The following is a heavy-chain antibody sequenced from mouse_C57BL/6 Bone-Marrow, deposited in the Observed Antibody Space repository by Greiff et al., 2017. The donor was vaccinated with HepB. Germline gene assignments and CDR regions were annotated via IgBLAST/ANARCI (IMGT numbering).Heavy chain of an antibody. J-gene: IGHJ3*01. CDR1: GYASSSSW. CDR3: ASSYYDYDWFAY. D-gene: IGHD2-4*01. CDR2: FYPGDGDT. V-gene: IGHV1-82*01. Sequence: VQLQHSGPELVKPGASVKISCKASGYASSSSWLHWVKQRPGKGLEWIGRFYPGDGDTNYNGKFKGKATLTADNSSSTAYMQLSSLTSEDSAVYFCASSYYDYDWFAYWGQGTLVTVSA.